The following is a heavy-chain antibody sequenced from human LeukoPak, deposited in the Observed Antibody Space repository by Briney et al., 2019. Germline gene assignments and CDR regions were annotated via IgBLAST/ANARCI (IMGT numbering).Heavy chain of an antibody. J-gene: IGHJ5*02. V-gene: IGHV4-61*01. Sequence: SQTLSLTCTVSGSSISSGSYYWSWIRQPPGKGLEWIGYISYSGNTNYNPSLKSRVTISVDTSKNQFSLKLTSVTAADTAVYYCAKSNAWDWFDPWGQGTLVTVSS. CDR3: AKSNAWDWFDP. CDR2: ISYSGNT. CDR1: GSSISSGSYY. D-gene: IGHD4-11*01.